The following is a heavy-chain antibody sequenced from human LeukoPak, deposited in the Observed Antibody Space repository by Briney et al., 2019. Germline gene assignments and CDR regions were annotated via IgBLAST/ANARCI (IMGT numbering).Heavy chain of an antibody. CDR2: INPNSGGT. V-gene: IGHV1-2*02. CDR1: GYTFTGYY. CDR3: ARVGAAAAEALFDY. Sequence: GASVKVSCKASGYTFTGYYMYWVRQAPGQGLEWMGWINPNSGGTNYAQKFQGRVTMTRDTSVSTAYMELGRLRSDDTAVYYCARVGAAAAEALFDYWGQGTLVTVSS. J-gene: IGHJ4*02. D-gene: IGHD6-13*01.